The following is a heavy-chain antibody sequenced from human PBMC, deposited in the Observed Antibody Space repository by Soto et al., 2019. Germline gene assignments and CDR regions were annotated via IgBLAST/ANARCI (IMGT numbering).Heavy chain of an antibody. J-gene: IGHJ6*02. Sequence: QVQLVQSGAEVKRPGSSVKVSCKASGGTFSSYTFHWVRQAPGQGPEWMGRISPLLGTANYAQKFQGRVTITADKSTSTIYMALNSLRPEDTAVYSCASRFDYGDHGMDVWGQGTTVTVSS. D-gene: IGHD4-17*01. V-gene: IGHV1-69*08. CDR2: ISPLLGTA. CDR3: ASRFDYGDHGMDV. CDR1: GGTFSSYT.